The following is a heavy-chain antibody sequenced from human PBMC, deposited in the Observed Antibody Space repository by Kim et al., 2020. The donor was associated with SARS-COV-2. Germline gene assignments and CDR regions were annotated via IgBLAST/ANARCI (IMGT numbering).Heavy chain of an antibody. V-gene: IGHV3-23*05. Sequence: GGSLRLSCAASGSTFRTYAMSWVRRAPAKGLEWVPAIDNNEANTFYADSVKGRFTVSRDTSKNTLYLQMNSLRAEDTALYYCAQVPWEQRSHFRGQGIL. D-gene: IGHD1-26*01. CDR1: GSTFRTYA. CDR2: IDNNEANT. J-gene: IGHJ1*01. CDR3: AQVPWEQRSHF.